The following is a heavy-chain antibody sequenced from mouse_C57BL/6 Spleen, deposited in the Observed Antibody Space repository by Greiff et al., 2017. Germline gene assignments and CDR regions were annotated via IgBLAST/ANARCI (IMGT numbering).Heavy chain of an antibody. CDR3: AGDSNEDWYFDV. Sequence: QVQLKESGPELVKPGASVKISCKASGYAFSSSWMNWVKQRPGQGLEWIGRIYPGDGDTNYNGKFKGKATLTADKSSSTAYMQLSSLTSEDSAVYFCAGDSNEDWYFDVWGTGTTVTVSS. J-gene: IGHJ1*03. D-gene: IGHD2-5*01. V-gene: IGHV1-82*01. CDR1: GYAFSSSW. CDR2: IYPGDGDT.